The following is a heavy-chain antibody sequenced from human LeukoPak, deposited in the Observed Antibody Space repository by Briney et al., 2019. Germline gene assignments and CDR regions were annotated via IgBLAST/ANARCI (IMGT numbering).Heavy chain of an antibody. CDR3: ARDGTGDYSNHEFDY. V-gene: IGHV1-2*02. CDR2: INPNSGGT. Sequence: ASVKVSCKASGYTFTSYYMHWVRQAPGQGLEWMGWINPNSGGTNYAQKFQGRVTMTRDTSISTAYMELSRLRSDDTAVYYCARDGTGDYSNHEFDYWGQGTLVTVSS. CDR1: GYTFTSYY. D-gene: IGHD4-11*01. J-gene: IGHJ4*02.